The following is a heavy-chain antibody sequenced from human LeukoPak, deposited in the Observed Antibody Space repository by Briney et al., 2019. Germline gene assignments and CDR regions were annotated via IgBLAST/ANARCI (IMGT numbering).Heavy chain of an antibody. CDR3: ARHRKITMVRGVMAFDP. CDR2: IYYSGST. J-gene: IGHJ5*02. V-gene: IGHV4-59*08. Sequence: SETLSLTCTVSGGSISSYYWSWIRQPPGKGLEWIRYIYYSGSTNYNPSLKSRVTISVDTSKNQFSLKLSSVTAADTAVYYCARHRKITMVRGVMAFDPWGQGTLVTVSS. D-gene: IGHD3-10*01. CDR1: GGSISSYY.